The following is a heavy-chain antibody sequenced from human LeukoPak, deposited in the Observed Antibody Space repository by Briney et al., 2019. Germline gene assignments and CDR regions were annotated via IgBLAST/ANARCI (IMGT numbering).Heavy chain of an antibody. D-gene: IGHD6-6*01. CDR1: GYSFTSYW. CDR2: IDPSDSYT. CDR3: ARSITARLDY. J-gene: IGHJ4*02. Sequence: GEALRISFKGSGYSFTSYWITWVRQIPGKGMGWMGRIDPSDSYTNTSPAFQGYVILSADKSISTVYLLWSSMKASDTAMYYCARSITARLDYWGQGTLVTVSS. V-gene: IGHV5-10-1*01.